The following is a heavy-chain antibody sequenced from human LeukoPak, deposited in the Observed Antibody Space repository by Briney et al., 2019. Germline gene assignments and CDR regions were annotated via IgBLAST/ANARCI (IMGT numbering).Heavy chain of an antibody. J-gene: IGHJ4*02. Sequence: PGGSLRLSCAASGFIVSGDFMSWVRQAPGKGLEWVSVIYSDGSTYYADSVKGRFTISRDNSKNTLDLQMTGLRAEDTAVYYCARERGGGGAPPGFDYWGQGPRVTVSS. CDR2: IYSDGST. CDR3: ARERGGGGAPPGFDY. V-gene: IGHV3-53*01. D-gene: IGHD3-16*01. CDR1: GFIVSGDF.